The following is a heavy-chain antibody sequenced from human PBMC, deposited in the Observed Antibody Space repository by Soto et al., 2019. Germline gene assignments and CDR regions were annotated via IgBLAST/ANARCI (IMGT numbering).Heavy chain of an antibody. Sequence: GSLRLSCAASGFTFSSYGMHWVRQAPGKGLEWVAVIWYDGSNKYYADSVKGRFTISRDNSKNTLYLQMNSLRAEDTAVYYCARDGEGITGTTYYYYYYMDVWGKGTTVTVSS. CDR3: ARDGEGITGTTYYYYYYMDV. D-gene: IGHD1-7*01. CDR2: IWYDGSNK. V-gene: IGHV3-33*01. J-gene: IGHJ6*03. CDR1: GFTFSSYG.